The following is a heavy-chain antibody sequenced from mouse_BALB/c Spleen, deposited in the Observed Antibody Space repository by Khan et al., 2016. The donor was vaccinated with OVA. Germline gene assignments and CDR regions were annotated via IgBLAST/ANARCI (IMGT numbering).Heavy chain of an antibody. V-gene: IGHV1-18*01. Sequence: EVQLHQSGPELVKPGASVKIPCKASGYTFTDYNMDWVKQSHGKSLEWIGDINPNNGGTIYNQKFKGKATLTVDNSSSTAYLALHRLTSEDTAVYCCGRTGYGSLGYWGQGTTLTVSS. J-gene: IGHJ2*01. CDR3: GRTGYGSLGY. D-gene: IGHD1-1*01. CDR2: INPNNGGT. CDR1: GYTFTDYN.